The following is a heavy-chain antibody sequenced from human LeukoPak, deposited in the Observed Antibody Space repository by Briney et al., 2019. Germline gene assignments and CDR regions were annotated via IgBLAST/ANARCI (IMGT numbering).Heavy chain of an antibody. CDR2: INPNSGGT. J-gene: IGHJ3*02. V-gene: IGHV1-2*02. CDR1: GYTFTGYY. CDR3: ARGNVRSDAFDI. Sequence: ASVKVSCKASGYTFTGYYMHWVRQAPGQGLEWMGWINPNSGGTNYAQKFQGRVTMTRDASISTAYMELSRLRSDDTAVYYCARGNVRSDAFDIWGQGTMVTVSS.